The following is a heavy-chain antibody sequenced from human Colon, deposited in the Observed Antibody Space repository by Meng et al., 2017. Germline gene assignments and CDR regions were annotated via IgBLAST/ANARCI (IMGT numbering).Heavy chain of an antibody. V-gene: IGHV7-4-1*02. J-gene: IGHJ4*02. CDR3: ARLYCSGGSCYTIDY. Sequence: HVRLGQTGSELKRPGASVKVSGKASGYTFTSYAMNWVRQAPVQGLEWMGWINTNTGNPTYAQGFTGRFVFSLDTSVSTAYLQISSLKAADTAVYYCARLYCSGGSCYTIDYWGQGTLVTVSS. D-gene: IGHD2-15*01. CDR2: INTNTGNP. CDR1: GYTFTSYA.